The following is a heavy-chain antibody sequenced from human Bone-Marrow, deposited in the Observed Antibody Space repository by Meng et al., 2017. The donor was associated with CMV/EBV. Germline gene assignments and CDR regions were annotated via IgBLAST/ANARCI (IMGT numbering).Heavy chain of an antibody. CDR1: GFTFSSYA. CDR2: ISGSGGST. CDR3: AKSNSVTTPFDY. J-gene: IGHJ4*02. V-gene: IGHV3-23*01. Sequence: CAASGFTFSSYAMSWVRQAPGRGLEWVSAISGSGGSTYYADSVKGRFTISRDNSKNTLYLQMNSLRAEDTAVYYCAKSNSVTTPFDYWGQGTLVTVSS. D-gene: IGHD4-17*01.